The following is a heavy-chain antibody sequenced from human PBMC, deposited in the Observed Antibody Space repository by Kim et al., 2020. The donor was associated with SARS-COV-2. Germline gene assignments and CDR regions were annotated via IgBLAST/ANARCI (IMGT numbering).Heavy chain of an antibody. V-gene: IGHV3-9*01. CDR3: AKDRGDYGDYIDY. J-gene: IGHJ4*02. D-gene: IGHD4-17*01. Sequence: YGDHVKGRFTISRDNAKNSLYLQMNSLRAEDTALYYCAKDRGDYGDYIDYWGQGTLVTVSS.